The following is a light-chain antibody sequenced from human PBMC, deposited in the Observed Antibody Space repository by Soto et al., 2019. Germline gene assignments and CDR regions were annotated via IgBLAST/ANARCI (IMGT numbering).Light chain of an antibody. CDR3: QQYNSYLWT. J-gene: IGKJ1*01. V-gene: IGKV1-5*01. CDR1: QSIGSW. CDR2: DAS. Sequence: DIQMTQSPSTLSASVGDRVTITCRASQSIGSWLAWYQQKPGKAPKVLIFDASSLESGVPSRFSGSGSGTEFTLTISSLQPDDFASYYCQQYNSYLWTVGQGTKVEIK.